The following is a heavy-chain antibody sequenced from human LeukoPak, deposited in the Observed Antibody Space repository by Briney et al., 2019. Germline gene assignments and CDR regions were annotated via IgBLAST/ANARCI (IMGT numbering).Heavy chain of an antibody. D-gene: IGHD4-17*01. CDR2: IYHSGTT. CDR3: ARPPDHRDYGAAFDW. V-gene: IGHV4-38-2*01. Sequence: PSETLSLTCAVSGYSISSGYFWGWIRQPPGKGLEWIGSIYHSGTTYYNPSLKSRVTISVDTAKNQFSLRLNSVAAADTAVYYCARPPDHRDYGAAFDWWGQGTLVTVSS. CDR1: GYSISSGYF. J-gene: IGHJ4*02.